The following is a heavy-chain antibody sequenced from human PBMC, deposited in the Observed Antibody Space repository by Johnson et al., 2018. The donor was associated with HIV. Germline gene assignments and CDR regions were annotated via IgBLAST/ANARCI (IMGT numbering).Heavy chain of an antibody. CDR3: AKVPPDAFDT. Sequence: VQLVESGGGLVKPEGSLRLSCAVSGFTFSNAWMSWVRQAPGKGLEWVAVIWYGGSTGYADSVKGRFTISRDNAKNSLYLQMNSLRAEDTAVYYCAKVPPDAFDTWG. CDR2: IWYGGST. CDR1: GFTFSNAW. J-gene: IGHJ3*02. V-gene: IGHV3-20*04.